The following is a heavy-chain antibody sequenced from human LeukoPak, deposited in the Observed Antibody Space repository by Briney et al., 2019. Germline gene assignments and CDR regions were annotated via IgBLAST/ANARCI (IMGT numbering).Heavy chain of an antibody. CDR1: GGSISSYY. D-gene: IGHD2-15*01. CDR2: IYYSGST. Sequence: SETLSLTCTVSGGSISSYYWSWIRQPPGKGLEWIGYIYYSGSTNYNPSLKSRVTISVDTSKNQFSLKLSSVTAADTAVYYCARRIPYDALDIWGQGTMVTVSS. CDR3: ARRIPYDALDI. J-gene: IGHJ3*02. V-gene: IGHV4-59*01.